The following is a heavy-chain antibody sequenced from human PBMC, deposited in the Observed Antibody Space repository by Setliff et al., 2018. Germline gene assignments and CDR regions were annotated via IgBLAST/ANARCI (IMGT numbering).Heavy chain of an antibody. CDR2: IYFNGNT. CDR1: GDSFSDYY. V-gene: IGHV4-34*01. D-gene: IGHD3-16*01. Sequence: SETLSLTCAVYGDSFSDYYWGWLRQPPGKGLEWIANIYFNGNTNRKPSLKSRVTISIDTSKNQFSLRLSSVTAADTATYYCARVRVVQGYYEFDSWGQGTLVTVSS. J-gene: IGHJ4*02. CDR3: ARVRVVQGYYEFDS.